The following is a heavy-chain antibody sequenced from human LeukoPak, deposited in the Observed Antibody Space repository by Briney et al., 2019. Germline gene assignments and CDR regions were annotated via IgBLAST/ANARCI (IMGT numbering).Heavy chain of an antibody. CDR3: ARDSSSWYGGDYYGMDV. Sequence: GGSLRLSCAASGFTFSSYRMSWVRQAPGKGLEWVANIKQDGSEKYYVDSVKGRFTISRDNAKNSLYLQMNSLRAEDTAVYYCARDSSSWYGGDYYGMDVWGKGTTVTVSP. CDR2: IKQDGSEK. J-gene: IGHJ6*04. D-gene: IGHD6-13*01. CDR1: GFTFSSYR. V-gene: IGHV3-7*03.